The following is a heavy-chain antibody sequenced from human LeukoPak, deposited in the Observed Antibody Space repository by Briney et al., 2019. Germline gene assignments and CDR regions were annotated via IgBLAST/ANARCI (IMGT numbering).Heavy chain of an antibody. CDR1: GFSFSGHW. V-gene: IGHV3-74*01. CDR2: ISPTGSTT. CDR3: ARGPNSNWSGLDF. J-gene: IGHJ4*02. Sequence: GGSLRLSCTASGFSFSGHWMHWARQLPGKGLVWVSRISPTGSTTSYADSVKGRFTVSRDNAKNTLYLQVNNLRAEDTAVYYCARGPNSNWSGLDFWGQGTLLTVYS. D-gene: IGHD6-6*01.